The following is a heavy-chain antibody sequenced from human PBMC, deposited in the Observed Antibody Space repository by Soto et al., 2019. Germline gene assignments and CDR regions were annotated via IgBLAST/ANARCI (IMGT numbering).Heavy chain of an antibody. J-gene: IGHJ3*02. CDR3: TTGPNLRPLAAFDI. CDR1: GFTFTNAW. Sequence: VQLVESGGGLVKPGGSLRLSCAASGFTFTNAWMTWVRKGPGKGLEWVGRIKSKSDGGTIDYAAPVKGRFTISRDDSRNTLYLQMNSLKTEDTAVYYCTTGPNLRPLAAFDIWGQGTVVTVSS. V-gene: IGHV3-15*01. CDR2: IKSKSDGGTI.